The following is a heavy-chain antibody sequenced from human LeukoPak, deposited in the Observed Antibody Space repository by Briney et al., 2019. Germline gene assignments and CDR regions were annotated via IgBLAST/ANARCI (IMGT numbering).Heavy chain of an antibody. CDR1: GFTFDDYA. Sequence: GRSLRLSCAASGFTFDDYAMHWVRQAPGKGLEWVSGISWNSGSIGYADSVKGRFTIFRDNAKNSLYLQMNSLRAEDTALYYCAKDSNYYGSGSYNYWGQGILVTVSS. CDR2: ISWNSGSI. CDR3: AKDSNYYGSGSYNY. V-gene: IGHV3-9*01. J-gene: IGHJ4*02. D-gene: IGHD3-10*01.